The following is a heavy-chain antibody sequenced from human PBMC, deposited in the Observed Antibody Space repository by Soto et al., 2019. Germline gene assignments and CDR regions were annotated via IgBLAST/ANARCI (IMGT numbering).Heavy chain of an antibody. D-gene: IGHD4-17*01. V-gene: IGHV3-49*03. CDR1: GFTFGDYA. J-gene: IGHJ2*01. CDR3: SSDLATVTPWYSDR. Sequence: PGGSLRLSCTASGFTFGDYALTWFRQAPGKGLEWVSFIRSNGYGGTPEYAASVKGRFAISRDDSKSIAYLQMNSLKTEDTAVYYCSSDLATVTPWYSDRWGRRTLVTVCS. CDR2: IRSNGYGGTP.